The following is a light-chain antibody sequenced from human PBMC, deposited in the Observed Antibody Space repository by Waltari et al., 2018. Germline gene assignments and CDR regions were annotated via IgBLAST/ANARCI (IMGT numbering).Light chain of an antibody. J-gene: IGLJ2*01. V-gene: IGLV4-69*01. CDR2: IDGGGGP. Sequence: QLAVTQSPSASASLGASVKLTCTLSSEHRAYAIAWHQHQPGKGPRFLMKIDGGGGPTKGDGIPDRFSGFSSGAERYLTISSLQYEDEAAYYCQTWDPDTVVFGGGTKLTV. CDR1: SEHRAYA. CDR3: QTWDPDTVV.